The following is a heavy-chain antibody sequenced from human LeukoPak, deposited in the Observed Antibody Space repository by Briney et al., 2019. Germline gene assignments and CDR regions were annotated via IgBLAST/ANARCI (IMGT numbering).Heavy chain of an antibody. CDR3: ARADYGDYLSYFDY. J-gene: IGHJ4*02. V-gene: IGHV3-30*02. CDR1: GFTFSSYG. D-gene: IGHD4-17*01. Sequence: GGSLRLSCAASGFTFSSYGMHWVRQAPGKGLEWVAFIRYDGSNKYYADSVKGRFTISRDNSKNTLYLQMNSLRAEDTAVYYCARADYGDYLSYFDYWGQGTLVTVSS. CDR2: IRYDGSNK.